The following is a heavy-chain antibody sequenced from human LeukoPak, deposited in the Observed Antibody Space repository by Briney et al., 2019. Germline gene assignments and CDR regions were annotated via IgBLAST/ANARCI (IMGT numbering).Heavy chain of an antibody. CDR3: AREARLGCSGGSCFNDAFDI. J-gene: IGHJ3*02. D-gene: IGHD2-15*01. Sequence: GASVKVSCKASGYTFTGYYMHWVRQAPGQGLEWMGRINPNSVGTNYAQKFQGRVTMTRDTSISTAYVELSRLRSDDTAVYYCAREARLGCSGGSCFNDAFDIWGQGTMVTVSS. CDR1: GYTFTGYY. CDR2: INPNSVGT. V-gene: IGHV1-2*06.